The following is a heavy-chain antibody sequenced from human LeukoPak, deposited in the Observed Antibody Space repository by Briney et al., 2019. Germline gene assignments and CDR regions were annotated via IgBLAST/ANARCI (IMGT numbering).Heavy chain of an antibody. V-gene: IGHV3-23*01. J-gene: IGHJ4*02. CDR2: ISISGGTT. D-gene: IGHD6-19*01. CDR3: AKAFGGAVAGYFDY. Sequence: PGGSLRLSCAASGLTVSSHAMSWIRQASGNGLEWVSAISISGGTTYYADSVKGRFTISRDNSRNTLYLQMNSLRVDDTAVYYCAKAFGGAVAGYFDYWGQGTLVTVSS. CDR1: GLTVSSHA.